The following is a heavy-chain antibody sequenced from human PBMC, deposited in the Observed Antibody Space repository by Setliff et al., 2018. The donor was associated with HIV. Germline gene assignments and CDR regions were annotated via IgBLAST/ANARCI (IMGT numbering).Heavy chain of an antibody. D-gene: IGHD3-10*01. CDR1: GFSFGDYA. CDR3: TTDPMSQYYYGSGSYYLLSFDY. V-gene: IGHV3-49*04. CDR2: IRRKAYGGTT. J-gene: IGHJ4*02. Sequence: LRLSCTGSGFSFGDYAMSWVRQAPGKGLEWVGFIRRKAYGGTTEYAASVKGRFTISRDDSKSIAYLQMNSLKTEDTAVYYCTTDPMSQYYYGSGSYYLLSFDYWGQGTLVTVSS.